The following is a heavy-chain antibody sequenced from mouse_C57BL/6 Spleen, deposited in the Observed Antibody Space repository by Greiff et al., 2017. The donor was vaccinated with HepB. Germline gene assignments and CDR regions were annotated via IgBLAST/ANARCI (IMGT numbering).Heavy chain of an antibody. CDR2: IYPGSGNT. V-gene: IGHV1-76*01. J-gene: IGHJ2*01. CDR3: ARNGYTHYFDY. CDR1: GYTFTDYY. D-gene: IGHD2-2*01. Sequence: VKLMESGAELVRPGASVKLSCKASGYTFTDYYINWVKQRPGQGLEWIARIYPGSGNTYYNEKFKGKATLTAEKSSSTAYMQLSSLTSEDSAVYFCARNGYTHYFDYWGQGTTLTVSS.